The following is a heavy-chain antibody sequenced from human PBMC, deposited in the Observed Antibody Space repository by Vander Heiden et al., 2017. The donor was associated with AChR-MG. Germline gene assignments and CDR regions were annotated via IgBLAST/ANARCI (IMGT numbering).Heavy chain of an antibody. CDR2: IIPIFGTA. CDR1: GGTFSSYA. Sequence: QVQLVQSGAEVRKPGSSVKVSCKASGGTFSSYAISWVRQAPGQGLEWMGGIIPIFGTANYAQKFQGRVTITADESTSTAYMELSSLRSEDTAVYYCATYYYDSSGWGLGFDYWGQGTLVTVSS. CDR3: ATYYYDSSGWGLGFDY. V-gene: IGHV1-69*01. D-gene: IGHD3-22*01. J-gene: IGHJ4*02.